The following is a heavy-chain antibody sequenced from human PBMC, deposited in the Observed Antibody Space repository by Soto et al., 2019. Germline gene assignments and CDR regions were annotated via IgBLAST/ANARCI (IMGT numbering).Heavy chain of an antibody. V-gene: IGHV3-21*01. D-gene: IGHD2-15*01. CDR3: ARVRSGGSCFDY. CDR2: ISSSSSYI. CDR1: GFTFSSYS. Sequence: GGSLRLSCAASGFTFSSYSMNWVRQAPGKGLEWVSSISSSSSYIYYADSVKGRFTISRDNAKNSLYLQMNSLRAEDTAVYYCARVRSGGSCFDYWGQGTLVTVSS. J-gene: IGHJ4*02.